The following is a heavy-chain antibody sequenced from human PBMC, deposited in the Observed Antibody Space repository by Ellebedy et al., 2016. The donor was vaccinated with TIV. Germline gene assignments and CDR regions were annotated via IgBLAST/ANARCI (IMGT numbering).Heavy chain of an antibody. J-gene: IGHJ5*02. V-gene: IGHV3-7*02. D-gene: IGHD3-3*01. CDR3: ARWYDDSWTGYYH. Sequence: PGGSLRLSCGAFGFTFSTYWMSWVSQAPGKGLEWLANIKYDGSEKYYVGSVKGRFTISRDNAKNSLYLQMDSLRAEDTAVYYCARWYDDSWTGYYHWGQGTLVTVSS. CDR2: IKYDGSEK. CDR1: GFTFSTYW.